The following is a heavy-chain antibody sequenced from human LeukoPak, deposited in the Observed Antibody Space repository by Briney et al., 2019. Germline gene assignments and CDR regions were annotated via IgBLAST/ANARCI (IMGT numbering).Heavy chain of an antibody. CDR1: GFTFSSYG. Sequence: GGSLRLSRAASGFTFSSYGMHWVRQAPGKGLEWVAFIRYDGSNKYYADSVKGRFTISRDNSKNTLYLQMNSLRAEDTAVYYCAKDLYYDNYYMDVWGKGTTVTISS. CDR2: IRYDGSNK. J-gene: IGHJ6*03. CDR3: AKDLYYDNYYMDV. V-gene: IGHV3-30*02.